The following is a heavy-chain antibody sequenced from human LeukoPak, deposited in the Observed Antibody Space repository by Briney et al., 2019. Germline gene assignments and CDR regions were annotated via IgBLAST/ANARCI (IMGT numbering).Heavy chain of an antibody. Sequence: GGSLRLSCAASGFTVSSNYMSWVRQAPGKGLEWVSSISSSSSYIYYADSVKGRFTISRDNAKNSLYLQMNSLRAEDTAVYYCARDNYDFWSVADAFDIWGQGTMVTVSS. D-gene: IGHD3-3*01. J-gene: IGHJ3*02. CDR2: ISSSSSYI. CDR3: ARDNYDFWSVADAFDI. V-gene: IGHV3-21*01. CDR1: GFTVSSNY.